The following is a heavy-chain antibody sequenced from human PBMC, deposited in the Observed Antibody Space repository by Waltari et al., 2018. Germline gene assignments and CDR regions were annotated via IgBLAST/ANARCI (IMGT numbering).Heavy chain of an antibody. CDR2: ISSSSSYI. V-gene: IGHV3-21*01. CDR3: ASQYSSSWYGPFDI. J-gene: IGHJ3*02. CDR1: GFTFRSYS. Sequence: EVQLVESGGGLVKPGGSLRLSCAASGFTFRSYSMNWVRPAPGKGLEWVSSISSSSSYIYYADSVKGRFTISRDNAKNSLYLQMNSLRAEDTAVYYCASQYSSSWYGPFDIWGQGTMVTVSS. D-gene: IGHD6-13*01.